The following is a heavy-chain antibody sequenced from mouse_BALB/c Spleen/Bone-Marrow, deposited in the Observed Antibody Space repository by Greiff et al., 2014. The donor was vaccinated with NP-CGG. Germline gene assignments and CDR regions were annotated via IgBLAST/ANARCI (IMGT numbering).Heavy chain of an antibody. CDR3: ASYYYGSSLFAY. Sequence: EVQLQQSGAELVRPGASVKLSCTASGFNIKDTYMHWVKQRPEQGLEWIGRIDPANGNTKNDPKFQGKATITADTSSNTAYLQLSSLTSEDTAVYYCASYYYGSSLFAYWGQGTLVTVSA. CDR1: GFNIKDTY. V-gene: IGHV14-3*02. CDR2: IDPANGNT. J-gene: IGHJ3*01. D-gene: IGHD1-1*01.